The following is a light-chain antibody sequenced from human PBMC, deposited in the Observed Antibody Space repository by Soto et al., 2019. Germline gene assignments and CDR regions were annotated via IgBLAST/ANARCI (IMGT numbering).Light chain of an antibody. CDR1: SSDVGGYNY. J-gene: IGLJ1*01. V-gene: IGLV2-14*01. CDR2: ASS. CDR3: SSYTSGTTLNV. Sequence: QSALTQPASVSGSAGQSITISCTGTSSDVGGYNYVSWYQHHAGKAPRLMIYASSNRPSGVSHRFSGSRSGNTASLTISGLQAEDEADYYCSSYTSGTTLNVFGTGTKVTVL.